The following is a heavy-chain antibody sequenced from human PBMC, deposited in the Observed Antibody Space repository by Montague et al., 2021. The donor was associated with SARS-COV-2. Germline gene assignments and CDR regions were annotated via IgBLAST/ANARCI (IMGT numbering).Heavy chain of an antibody. J-gene: IGHJ4*02. CDR2: TYYRSKWYT. Sequence: CAISGDSVSSNGAAWNWIRQSPSGGLEWLGRTYYRSKWYTDYAPSVKTRITITPDTSNNQFSLHLNSVTPGDTAVYYGAREGTVPGPRGIYFDDWGQGTLVTVSS. CDR3: AREGTVPGPRGIYFDD. V-gene: IGHV6-1*01. D-gene: IGHD1-1*01. CDR1: GDSVSSNGAA.